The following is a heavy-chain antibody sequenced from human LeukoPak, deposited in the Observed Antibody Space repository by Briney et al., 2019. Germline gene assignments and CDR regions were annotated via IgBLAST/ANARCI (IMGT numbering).Heavy chain of an antibody. CDR3: AKRASGSGTSLYYFDY. V-gene: IGHV3-23*01. D-gene: IGHD3-10*01. Sequence: PGGSLRLSRAASGFTFSSYAMSWVRQAPGKGLEWVSLIGNSGGSAFYADSVKGRFTISRDNSKNTLYLQMSSLRVEDTAVYYCAKRASGSGTSLYYFDYWGQGTLVTVSS. CDR2: IGNSGGSA. J-gene: IGHJ4*02. CDR1: GFTFSSYA.